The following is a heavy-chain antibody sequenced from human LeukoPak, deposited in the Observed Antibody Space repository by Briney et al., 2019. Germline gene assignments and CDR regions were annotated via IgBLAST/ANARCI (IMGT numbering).Heavy chain of an antibody. D-gene: IGHD2-8*01. J-gene: IGHJ2*01. Sequence: GGSLRLSCAASGFTFSSYAMSWVRQAPGKGLEWVSGISCSGGGTYNADSVKGRFTISRDNPKNTLYLQMNSLRAEDTAVYYCAKNGVNYWYFDPWGRGTLVTVSS. V-gene: IGHV3-23*01. CDR3: AKNGVNYWYFDP. CDR2: ISCSGGGT. CDR1: GFTFSSYA.